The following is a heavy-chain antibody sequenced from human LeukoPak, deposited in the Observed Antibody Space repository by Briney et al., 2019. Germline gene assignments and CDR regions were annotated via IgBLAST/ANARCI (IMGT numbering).Heavy chain of an antibody. V-gene: IGHV4-59*01. CDR1: GGSISSYY. CDR3: ARAIPGSGYYDSSGYYRPKYYFDY. CDR2: IYYSGST. D-gene: IGHD3-22*01. J-gene: IGHJ4*02. Sequence: NPSETLSLTCTVSGGSISSYYWSWIRQPPGKGLEWIGYIYYSGSTNYNPSLKSRVTISVDTSKNEFSLKLSSVTAADTAVYYCARAIPGSGYYDSSGYYRPKYYFDYWGQGTLVTVSS.